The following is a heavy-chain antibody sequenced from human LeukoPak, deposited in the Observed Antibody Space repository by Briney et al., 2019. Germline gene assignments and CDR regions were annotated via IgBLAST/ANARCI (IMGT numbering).Heavy chain of an antibody. CDR3: ARGAYSSGWAYFDH. V-gene: IGHV3-11*04. CDR2: ISSSGSTI. Sequence: PGGSLRLSCAASGFTFSDYYMSWFRQAPGKGLEWVSSISSSGSTIYYADSVKGRFTISRDNAKNSLYLHMDSLRAEDTAVYYCARGAYSSGWAYFDHWGQGTLVTVSS. D-gene: IGHD6-19*01. CDR1: GFTFSDYY. J-gene: IGHJ4*02.